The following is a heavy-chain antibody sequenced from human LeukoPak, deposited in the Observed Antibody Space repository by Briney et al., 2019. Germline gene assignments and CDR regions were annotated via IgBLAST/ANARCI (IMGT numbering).Heavy chain of an antibody. Sequence: GASVKVSCKASGGTFSSYAISWVRQAPGQGLEWMGGIIPIFGTASYAQKFQGRVTITADKSTSTAYMELSSLRSEDAAVYYCARGGNVVVPDYYYYYYMDVWGKGTTVTVSS. CDR3: ARGGNVVVPDYYYYYYMDV. CDR1: GGTFSSYA. D-gene: IGHD2-2*01. J-gene: IGHJ6*03. V-gene: IGHV1-69*06. CDR2: IIPIFGTA.